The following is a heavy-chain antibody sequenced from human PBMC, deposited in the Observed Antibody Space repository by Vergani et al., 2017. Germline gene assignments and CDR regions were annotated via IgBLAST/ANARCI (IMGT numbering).Heavy chain of an antibody. CDR3: ARSDIVVVVAATTAIFDP. V-gene: IGHV1-69*06. J-gene: IGHJ5*02. CDR2: IIPIFGTA. CDR1: GGTFSSYA. Sequence: QVQLVQSGAEVKKPGSSVKVSCKASGGTFSSYAISWVRQAPGQGLEWMGGIIPIFGTANYAQKFQGRVTITADKSTSTAYMELSSLRSEDTAVYYCARSDIVVVVAATTAIFDPWGQGTLVTVSS. D-gene: IGHD2-15*01.